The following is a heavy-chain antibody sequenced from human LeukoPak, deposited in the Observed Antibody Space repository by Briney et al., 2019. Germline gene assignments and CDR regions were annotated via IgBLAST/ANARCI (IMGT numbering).Heavy chain of an antibody. D-gene: IGHD6-19*01. J-gene: IGHJ3*02. Sequence: GGSLRLSCAASGFTFSSYEMNWVRQAPGKGLEWVSYISSGGETIYYADSVKGRATIFRDNAKNSLFLQLNSLRAEDTAVYYCARDGRAVAFDIWGQGTMVTVSS. V-gene: IGHV3-48*03. CDR2: ISSGGETI. CDR1: GFTFSSYE. CDR3: ARDGRAVAFDI.